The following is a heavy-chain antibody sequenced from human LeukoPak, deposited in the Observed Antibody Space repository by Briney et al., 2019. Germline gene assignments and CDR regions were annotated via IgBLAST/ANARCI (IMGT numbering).Heavy chain of an antibody. V-gene: IGHV1-8*01. CDR1: GYTFTSYD. J-gene: IGHJ6*03. D-gene: IGHD3-9*01. CDR2: MNPNSDNT. Sequence: ASVKVSCKASGYTFTSYDINWVRQATGQGLEWMGWMNPNSDNTGYAQKFQGRVTMTRNTSISTAYMELSSLRSEDTAVYYCARGVVRNILTGYYFSYYYYMDVWGKGTTVTISS. CDR3: ARGVVRNILTGYYFSYYYYMDV.